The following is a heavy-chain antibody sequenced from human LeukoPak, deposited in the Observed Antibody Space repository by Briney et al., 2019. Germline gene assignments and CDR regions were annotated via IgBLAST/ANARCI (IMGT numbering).Heavy chain of an antibody. D-gene: IGHD3-22*01. J-gene: IGHJ3*02. CDR2: INPDNGNT. CDR1: GYSFTNHD. Sequence: ASVKVSCKASGYSFTNHDMHWVRQAPGQRLEWMGCINPDNGNTKYSQEFQGRVTMTRDTSTSTVYMELSSLRSEDTAVYYCARVGEYYYDSSGYSSFDIWGQGTMVTVSS. CDR3: ARVGEYYYDSSGYSSFDI. V-gene: IGHV1-3*03.